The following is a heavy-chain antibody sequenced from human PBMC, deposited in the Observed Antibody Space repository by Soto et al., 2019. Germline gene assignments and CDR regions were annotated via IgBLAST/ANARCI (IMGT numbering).Heavy chain of an antibody. V-gene: IGHV3-64*01. CDR3: ARRARPDFYYMDV. CDR2: ISSNGVGT. CDR1: GFTFSSYW. Sequence: GSLRLSCAASGFTFSSYWMSWVRQAPGKGLEYVSGISSNGVGTYYANSVQGRFTISRDNSKNTVYLQMGSLRPEDMAVYYCARRARPDFYYMDVWGKGTTVTVSS. J-gene: IGHJ6*03. D-gene: IGHD6-6*01.